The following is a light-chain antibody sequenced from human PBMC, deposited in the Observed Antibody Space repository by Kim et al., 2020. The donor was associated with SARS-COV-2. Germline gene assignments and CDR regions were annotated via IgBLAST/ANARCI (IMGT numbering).Light chain of an antibody. J-gene: IGKJ2*02. CDR3: QQCNNWPRT. CDR2: GAS. Sequence: SLTPGEQATLSCRAGQSHYPNLAWYQQKPGQAPRLIIYGASNRATDIPARFSGSGSGTEFTLTINSLQSEDFAVYYCQQCNNWPRTFGQGTKLEI. V-gene: IGKV3-15*01. CDR1: QSHYPN.